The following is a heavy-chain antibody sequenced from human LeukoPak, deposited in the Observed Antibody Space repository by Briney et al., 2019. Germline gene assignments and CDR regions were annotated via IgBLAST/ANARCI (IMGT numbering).Heavy chain of an antibody. J-gene: IGHJ4*02. CDR2: IYIGGST. Sequence: GGSLRLSCAASGFTVSSNYMSWVRQAPGKGLEWVSVIYIGGSTYYADSVKGRFTISRDNSKNTLYLQMNSLRAEDTAVYYCARGPDYYGSGSYLVYWGQGTLVTVSS. D-gene: IGHD3-10*01. V-gene: IGHV3-53*01. CDR3: ARGPDYYGSGSYLVY. CDR1: GFTVSSNY.